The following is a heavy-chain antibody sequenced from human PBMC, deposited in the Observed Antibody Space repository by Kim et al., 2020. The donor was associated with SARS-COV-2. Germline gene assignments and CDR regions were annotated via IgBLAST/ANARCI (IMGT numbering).Heavy chain of an antibody. CDR1: GFTFSSYG. J-gene: IGHJ6*01. D-gene: IGHD6-13*01. CDR3: AKGPQYSSSWSGYYYGM. Sequence: GGSLRLSCAASGFTFSSYGMHWVRQAPGKGLEWVAVISYDGSNKYYADSVKGRFTISRDNSKNTLYLQMNSLRAEDTAVYYCAKGPQYSSSWSGYYYGM. V-gene: IGHV3-30*18. CDR2: ISYDGSNK.